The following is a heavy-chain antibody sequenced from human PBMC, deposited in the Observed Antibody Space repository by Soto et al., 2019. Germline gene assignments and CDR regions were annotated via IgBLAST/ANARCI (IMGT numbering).Heavy chain of an antibody. Sequence: ASVKVSCKASGYTFTSYDINWVRQATGQGLEWMGWMNPNSGNTGYAQKFQGRVTMTRNTSISTAYMELSSLRSEDTAVYYCARRGAHDYYYYYGMDVWGQGTTVTVSS. D-gene: IGHD3-16*01. CDR2: MNPNSGNT. V-gene: IGHV1-8*01. CDR3: ARRGAHDYYYYYGMDV. J-gene: IGHJ6*02. CDR1: GYTFTSYD.